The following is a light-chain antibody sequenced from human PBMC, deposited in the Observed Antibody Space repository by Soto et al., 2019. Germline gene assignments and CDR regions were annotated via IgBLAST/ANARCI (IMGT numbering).Light chain of an antibody. CDR1: QSVSSY. Sequence: EVVLTQSPATLSLSPGERATLSCRASQSVSSYLARYQQRPGQAPRLLIYDASNRATGIPARFSGSGSGTDFTLTISTLESEDFAVYYCQHRSHWLNTFGQGTKLEIK. J-gene: IGKJ2*01. V-gene: IGKV3-11*01. CDR2: DAS. CDR3: QHRSHWLNT.